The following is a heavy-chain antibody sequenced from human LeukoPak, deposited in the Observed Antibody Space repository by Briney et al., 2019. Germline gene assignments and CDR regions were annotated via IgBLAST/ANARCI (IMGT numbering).Heavy chain of an antibody. CDR3: ARDARYCSAGSCYSWDRAFFDREDY. D-gene: IGHD2-15*01. Sequence: ASVKVSCKASGYSFTNYGISWVRQAPGQGLEWMGWISAYNGNTHYAQKLQGRVTMTTDTSTSTAYMELGSLRSDDTAVYYCARDARYCSAGSCYSWDRAFFDREDYWGQGTLVTVSS. J-gene: IGHJ4*02. CDR1: GYSFTNYG. V-gene: IGHV1-18*01. CDR2: ISAYNGNT.